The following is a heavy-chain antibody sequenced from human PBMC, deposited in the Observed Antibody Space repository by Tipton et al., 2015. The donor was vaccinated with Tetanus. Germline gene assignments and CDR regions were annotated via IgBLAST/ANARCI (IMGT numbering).Heavy chain of an antibody. J-gene: IGHJ3*01. Sequence: TLSLTCAVSGGSISSGGYSWTWIRQPPGKGLQWIGYMYYSGTTHYNPSLKSRVTISIDTSKNQISLKLSSVTAADTAVYYCARRSYCSSSRCFDAFDLWGQGTMVTVSS. V-gene: IGHV4-30-2*02. D-gene: IGHD2-2*01. CDR2: MYYSGTT. CDR1: GGSISSGGYS. CDR3: ARRSYCSSSRCFDAFDL.